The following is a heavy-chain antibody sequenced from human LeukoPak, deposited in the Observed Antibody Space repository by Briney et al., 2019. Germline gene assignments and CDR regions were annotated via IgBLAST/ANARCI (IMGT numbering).Heavy chain of an antibody. D-gene: IGHD1-26*01. V-gene: IGHV1-24*01. CDR1: GVSLSATS. J-gene: IGHJ4*02. Sequence: GAPVKVSCKVSGVSLSATSIHWVRQAPGQWLEWMGGFDPEDGESIFAQSFQGRFSMTEDTSTDTAYMELRSLRLEDTAVYYCATADKWEPLDYWGQGALVTVSS. CDR2: FDPEDGES. CDR3: ATADKWEPLDY.